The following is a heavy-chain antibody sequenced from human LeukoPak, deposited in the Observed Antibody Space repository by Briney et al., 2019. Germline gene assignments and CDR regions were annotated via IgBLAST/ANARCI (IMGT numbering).Heavy chain of an antibody. CDR1: GGTFSSYA. CDR2: IIPIFGTA. CDR3: AFECGSYFPRCHFDY. D-gene: IGHD1-26*01. Sequence: ASVKVSCKASGGTFSSYAISWVRQAPGQGLEWMGGIIPIFGTANYAQKFQGRVTITADESTSTAYMELSSLRSEDTAVYYCAFECGSYFPRCHFDYWGQGTLVTVSS. V-gene: IGHV1-69*13. J-gene: IGHJ4*02.